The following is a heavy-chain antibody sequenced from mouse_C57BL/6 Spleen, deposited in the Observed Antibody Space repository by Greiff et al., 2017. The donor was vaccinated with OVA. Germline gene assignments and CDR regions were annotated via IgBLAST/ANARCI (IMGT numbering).Heavy chain of an antibody. CDR1: GFTFSSYA. D-gene: IGHD1-1*01. CDR2: ISSGGDYI. V-gene: IGHV5S21*01. CDR3: TRRGGPTVVAHWYFDV. J-gene: IGHJ1*03. Sequence: EVKLVESGEGLVKPGGSLKLSCAASGFTFSSYAMSWVRQTPEKRLEWVAYISSGGDYIYYADTVKGRFTISRDNARNTLYLQMSRLKSEDTAMYYCTRRGGPTVVAHWYFDVWGTGTTVTVSS.